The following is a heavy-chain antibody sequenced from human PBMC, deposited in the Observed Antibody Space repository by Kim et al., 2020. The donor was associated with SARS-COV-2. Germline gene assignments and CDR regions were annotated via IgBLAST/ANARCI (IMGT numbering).Heavy chain of an antibody. V-gene: IGHV4-34*01. Sequence: SETLSLTCAVYGGSFSGYYWSWIRQPPGKGLEWIGEINHSGSTNYNPSLKSRVTISVDTSKNQFSLKLSSVTAADTAVYSCARARGSGSLFYWGQGTLVTVSS. CDR3: ARARGSGSLFY. D-gene: IGHD3-10*01. J-gene: IGHJ4*02. CDR2: INHSGST. CDR1: GGSFSGYY.